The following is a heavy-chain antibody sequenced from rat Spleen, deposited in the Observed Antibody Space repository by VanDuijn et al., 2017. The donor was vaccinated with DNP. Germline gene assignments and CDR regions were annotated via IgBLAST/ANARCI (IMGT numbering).Heavy chain of an antibody. Sequence: EVQLVESGGGFLQPGNSLKLSCAASGFSFRNYYMAWVRQAPTKGLEWVATIVHDGSRTYYRNSVKGRFTISRDNAKNTQYLQMDSLRSEDTATYYCATQGQLGITWFAYWGQGTLVTVSS. V-gene: IGHV5S10*01. D-gene: IGHD1-10*01. CDR2: IVHDGSRT. J-gene: IGHJ3*01. CDR3: ATQGQLGITWFAY. CDR1: GFSFRNYY.